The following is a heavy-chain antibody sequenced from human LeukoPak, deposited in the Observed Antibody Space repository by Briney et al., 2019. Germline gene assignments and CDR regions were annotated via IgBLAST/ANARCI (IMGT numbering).Heavy chain of an antibody. Sequence: ASVKVSCKASGYTFTGYYMHWVRQAPGQGLEWMGWINPNSGGTNYAQKFQGRVTMTRDTSISTAYMELSRLRSDDTAVYYCARELSGILTGYNDYWGQGTLVTVSS. CDR1: GYTFTGYY. CDR3: ARELSGILTGYNDY. J-gene: IGHJ4*02. D-gene: IGHD3-9*01. V-gene: IGHV1-2*02. CDR2: INPNSGGT.